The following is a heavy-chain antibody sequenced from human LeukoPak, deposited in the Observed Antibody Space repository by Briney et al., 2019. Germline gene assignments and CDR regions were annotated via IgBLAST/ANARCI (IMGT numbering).Heavy chain of an antibody. D-gene: IGHD6-6*01. V-gene: IGHV4-30-4*01. Sequence: SGTLSLTCAVSGGSISSGDYYWSWIRQPPGKGLEWIGYIYHSGSTYYNPSLKSRVTISVDTSKNQFSLKLSSVTAADTAVYYCARFPGFRHGMDVWGQGTTVTVSS. CDR3: ARFPGFRHGMDV. J-gene: IGHJ6*02. CDR1: GGSISSGDYY. CDR2: IYHSGST.